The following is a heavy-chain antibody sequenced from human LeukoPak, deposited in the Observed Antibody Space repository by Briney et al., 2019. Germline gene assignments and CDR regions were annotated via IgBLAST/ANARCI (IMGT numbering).Heavy chain of an antibody. D-gene: IGHD5-18*01. CDR2: ISGSGGST. V-gene: IGHV3-23*01. J-gene: IGHJ4*02. Sequence: GGSLRLSCAASGFTFSSYAMSWVRQAPGKGLEWVSGISGSGGSTYYADSVKGRFAISRDNAKNSLYLQMNSLRAEDTAVYYCASSGYSYGFDYWGQGTLVTVSS. CDR3: ASSGYSYGFDY. CDR1: GFTFSSYA.